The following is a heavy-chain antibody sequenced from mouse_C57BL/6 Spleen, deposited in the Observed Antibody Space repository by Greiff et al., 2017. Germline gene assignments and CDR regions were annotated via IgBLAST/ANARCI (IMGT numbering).Heavy chain of an antibody. J-gene: IGHJ4*01. CDR1: GFSLSTFGMG. Sequence: QVTLKVSGPGILQPSQTLSLTCSFSGFSLSTFGMGVGWIRQPSGKGLEWLAHIWWDDDKYYNPALKSRLTISKATSKNQVFLKIANVDTADTGTYYCARIAEGYDGRDYYAMDYWGQGTSVTVSA. V-gene: IGHV8-8*01. D-gene: IGHD2-2*01. CDR3: ARIAEGYDGRDYYAMDY. CDR2: IWWDDDK.